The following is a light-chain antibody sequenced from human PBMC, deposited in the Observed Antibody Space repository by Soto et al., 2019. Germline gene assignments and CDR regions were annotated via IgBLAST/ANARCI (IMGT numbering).Light chain of an antibody. CDR2: SNN. Sequence: QSVLTQPPSASGTPGQRVTISCSGSSSNIGSNTVNWYQQLPGTAPKLLIYSNNQRPSGVPDRFSGSKSGTSASLAISGLQSEDEADYYCSSYAGSTVFGTGTKVTVL. CDR3: SSYAGSTV. CDR1: SSNIGSNT. V-gene: IGLV1-44*01. J-gene: IGLJ1*01.